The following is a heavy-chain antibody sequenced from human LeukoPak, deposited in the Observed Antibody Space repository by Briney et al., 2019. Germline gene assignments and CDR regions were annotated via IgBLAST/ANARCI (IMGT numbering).Heavy chain of an antibody. D-gene: IGHD3-22*01. V-gene: IGHV4-34*01. J-gene: IGHJ6*02. Sequence: SETLSLTRTVFGGSLTDYFWTWIRHSPGKGVEWVGEINDYTGDTNYNPSLNSRVSISLEKSKNQFSLELRSVPGADTAVYYCARGRIAKIVVVHSFSYGMDVWGQGTTVTVPS. CDR3: ARGRIAKIVVVHSFSYGMDV. CDR2: INDYTGDT. CDR1: GGSLTDYF.